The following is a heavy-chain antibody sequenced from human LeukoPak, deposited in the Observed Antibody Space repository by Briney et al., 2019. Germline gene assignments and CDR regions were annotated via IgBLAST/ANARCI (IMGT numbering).Heavy chain of an antibody. CDR3: AIAAGWEQAY. CDR2: INQDGSAT. V-gene: IGHV3-7*01. J-gene: IGHJ4*02. Sequence: QPGGSLRLSCAASGFTFSTYWMSWVRQAPGKGLEWVANINQDGSATNYVDSAKGRFIVPRDNAKNSVFLQMSSLRAEDTAVYYCAIAAGWEQAYWGQGTLVTVSS. D-gene: IGHD1-26*01. CDR1: GFTFSTYW.